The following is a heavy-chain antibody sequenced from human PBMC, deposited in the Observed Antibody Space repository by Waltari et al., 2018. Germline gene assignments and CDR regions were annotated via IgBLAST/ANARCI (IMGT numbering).Heavy chain of an antibody. CDR1: GGSISSGSYY. CDR3: AAKQWVLYYFDF. Sequence: QVQLQESGPGLVKPSQTLSLTCTVSGGSISSGSYYWSWIRQPAGKGLEWIGYIHTSGSTNYNPSLKSRAAISVDTSKNQLSLTLSSVTAADTAVYYCAAKQWVLYYFDFWGQGTLVTVSS. D-gene: IGHD6-19*01. V-gene: IGHV4-61*09. J-gene: IGHJ4*02. CDR2: IHTSGST.